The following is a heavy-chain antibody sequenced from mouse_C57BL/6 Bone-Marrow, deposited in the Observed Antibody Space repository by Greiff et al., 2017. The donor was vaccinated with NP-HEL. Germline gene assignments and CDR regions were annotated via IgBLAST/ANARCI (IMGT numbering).Heavy chain of an antibody. D-gene: IGHD1-1*01. V-gene: IGHV3-6*01. J-gene: IGHJ2*01. CDR2: ISYDGSN. CDR1: GYSITSGYY. CDR3: ARERNYGSSYFDY. Sequence: EVKLVESGPGLVKPSQSLSLTCSVTGYSITSGYYWNWIRQFPGNKLEWMGYISYDGSNNYNPSLKNRISITRDTSKNQFFLKLNSVTTEDTATYYCARERNYGSSYFDYWGQGTTLTVSS.